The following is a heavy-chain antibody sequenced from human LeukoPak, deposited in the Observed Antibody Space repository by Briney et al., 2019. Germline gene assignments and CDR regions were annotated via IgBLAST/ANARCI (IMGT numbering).Heavy chain of an antibody. CDR3: ARGSEYSGTPGAFDI. Sequence: GGSLRLSCAASGFTFSSYSMNWVRQAPGKGLEWVSSIISSSSYIYYADSVKGRFTISRDKAKNSLYLQMNSLRAEDTAVYYCARGSEYSGTPGAFDIWGQGTMVTVSS. V-gene: IGHV3-21*01. J-gene: IGHJ3*02. D-gene: IGHD1-26*01. CDR2: IISSSSYI. CDR1: GFTFSSYS.